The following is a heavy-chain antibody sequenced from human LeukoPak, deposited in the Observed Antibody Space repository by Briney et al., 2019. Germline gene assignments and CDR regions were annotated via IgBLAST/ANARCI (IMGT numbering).Heavy chain of an antibody. J-gene: IGHJ4*02. CDR3: ARAQGGVVRGVMFDS. D-gene: IGHD3-10*01. Sequence: KPSETLSLTCTVSGASVSSYYWNWIRQPPGKGLEWIGYIHDSGITNYNPAPNSRVTASVETSKIQLSLRLSSVTAADMVVYYCARAQGGVVRGVMFDSWGQGTLVSVSS. CDR1: GASVSSYY. CDR2: IHDSGIT. V-gene: IGHV4-59*02.